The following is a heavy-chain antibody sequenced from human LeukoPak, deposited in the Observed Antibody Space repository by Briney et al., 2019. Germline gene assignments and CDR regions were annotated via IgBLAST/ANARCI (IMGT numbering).Heavy chain of an antibody. J-gene: IGHJ4*02. Sequence: GRSLRLSCAASAFTFRTYGMHWVRQAPGKVLEWVAVISYDANNKNYADSVKGRFTISRDNSKNTLYLQMNSLRAEDTAVYYCAKDRHPARTDGYYFDYWGQGTLVTVSS. CDR2: ISYDANNK. D-gene: IGHD1-14*01. CDR1: AFTFRTYG. V-gene: IGHV3-30*18. CDR3: AKDRHPARTDGYYFDY.